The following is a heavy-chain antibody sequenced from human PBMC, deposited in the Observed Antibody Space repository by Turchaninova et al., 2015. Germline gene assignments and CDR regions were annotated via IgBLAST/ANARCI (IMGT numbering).Heavy chain of an antibody. CDR2: ISHNGRT. V-gene: IGHV4-39*01. D-gene: IGHD3-3*01. Sequence: QVQLQESGPRLVKPSETLSLTCTVSGASVNNNLYYWAWIRQPPGKGLEWIAGISHNGRTKLNPSLRSRVTMSVDSSKNQFSLKLTSATAADTAVYYCARRHTIFGVVSDLDYWGRGTLVTVSS. CDR3: ARRHTIFGVVSDLDY. CDR1: GASVNNNLYY. J-gene: IGHJ4*01.